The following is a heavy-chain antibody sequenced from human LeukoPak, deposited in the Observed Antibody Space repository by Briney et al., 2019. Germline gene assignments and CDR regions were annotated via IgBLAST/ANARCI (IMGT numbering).Heavy chain of an antibody. D-gene: IGHD3-3*01. V-gene: IGHV3-53*01. CDR1: GFTVSSNY. J-gene: IGHJ4*02. CDR3: ARELLYHYYEY. Sequence: GGSLRLSCAASGFTVSSNYISWVRQAPGKGLEWVSVLYDDGATKYADSVKGRFTISRDNSENTLFLQMNSLRTEDTAVYYCARELLYHYYEYWGQGTLVTVSS. CDR2: LYDDGAT.